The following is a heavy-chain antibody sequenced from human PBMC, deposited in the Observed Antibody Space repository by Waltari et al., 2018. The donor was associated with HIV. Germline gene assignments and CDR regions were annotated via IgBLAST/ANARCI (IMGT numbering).Heavy chain of an antibody. J-gene: IGHJ4*02. CDR3: ASESPLSYRSSTFDY. D-gene: IGHD6-6*01. V-gene: IGHV4-61*01. Sequence: QVQLQESGPGLVKPSETLSLTCTVSGGSVSSGSYYWSWIRQPPGKGLEWIGLLYYSGSTNYNPSLKSRVTISVDTSKNQFSLKLSSVTAADTAVYYCASESPLSYRSSTFDYWGQGTLVTVSS. CDR1: GGSVSSGSYY. CDR2: LYYSGST.